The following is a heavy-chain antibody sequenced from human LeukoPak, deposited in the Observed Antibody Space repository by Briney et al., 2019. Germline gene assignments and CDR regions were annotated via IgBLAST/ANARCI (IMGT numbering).Heavy chain of an antibody. CDR1: GFTFSSYS. J-gene: IGHJ3*02. V-gene: IGHV3-23*01. D-gene: IGHD3-22*01. CDR2: ISGSGGST. Sequence: GGSLRLSCAASGFTFSSYSMNWVRQAPGKGLQWVSAISGSGGSTYYADSVKGRFTISRDNSKNTLYLQMNSLRAEDTAVYYCAKAGDNSGNYGAFDIWGQGTMVTVSS. CDR3: AKAGDNSGNYGAFDI.